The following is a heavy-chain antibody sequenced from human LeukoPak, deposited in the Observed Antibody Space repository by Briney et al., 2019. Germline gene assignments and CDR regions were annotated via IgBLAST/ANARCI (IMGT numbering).Heavy chain of an antibody. CDR2: ISGSGGST. D-gene: IGHD6-6*01. CDR1: GFTFSSYA. J-gene: IGHJ5*02. CDR3: AKVGYSSSSGWFDP. V-gene: IGHV3-23*01. Sequence: GGSLRLSCAASGFTFSSYAMSWVRQAPGKGLEWVSAISGSGGSTYYADSVKGRFTISRDNSKNTLYLQMNSLRAEDTVVYYCAKVGYSSSSGWFDPWGQGNLVTVSS.